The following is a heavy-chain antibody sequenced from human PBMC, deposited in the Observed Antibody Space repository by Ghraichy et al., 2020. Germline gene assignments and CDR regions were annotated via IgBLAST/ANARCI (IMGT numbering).Heavy chain of an antibody. V-gene: IGHV6-1*01. Sequence: SETLSLTCAISGDSVSSNNAAWNWIRQSPSRGLEWLGRTYYRSKWYNDYAVSVKSRIIINPDTSKNQFFLQLNSVTPEDTAVYYCARDSSSWYRFGGFDYWGQGTLVTVSS. J-gene: IGHJ4*02. CDR1: GDSVSSNNAA. D-gene: IGHD6-13*01. CDR3: ARDSSSWYRFGGFDY. CDR2: TYYRSKWYN.